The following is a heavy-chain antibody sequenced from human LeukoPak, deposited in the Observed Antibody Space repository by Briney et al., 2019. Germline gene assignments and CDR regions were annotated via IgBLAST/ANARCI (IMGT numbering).Heavy chain of an antibody. Sequence: PGGSLRLSCAASGFTFSTYWMSWVRQAPGKGLEWVAIINQDGSQKYYVDSVKGQFTISRDNAKNSLYLQMDSLRVEDTAVYHCAKDVAWGRMDLWGQGTLATVSS. D-gene: IGHD3/OR15-3a*01. CDR3: AKDVAWGRMDL. CDR1: GFTFSTYW. V-gene: IGHV3-7*01. J-gene: IGHJ4*02. CDR2: INQDGSQK.